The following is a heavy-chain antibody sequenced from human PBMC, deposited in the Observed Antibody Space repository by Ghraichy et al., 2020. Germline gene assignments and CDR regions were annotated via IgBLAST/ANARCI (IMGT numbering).Heavy chain of an antibody. CDR1: GGTFSSYA. Sequence: SVKVSCKASGGTFSSYAISWVRHAPGQGLEWMGRIIPILGIANYAQKFQGRVTITADKSTSTAYMELSSLRSEDTAVYYCAIIAVAGAYFFDYWGQGTLVTVSS. V-gene: IGHV1-69*04. CDR2: IIPILGIA. D-gene: IGHD6-19*01. CDR3: AIIAVAGAYFFDY. J-gene: IGHJ4*02.